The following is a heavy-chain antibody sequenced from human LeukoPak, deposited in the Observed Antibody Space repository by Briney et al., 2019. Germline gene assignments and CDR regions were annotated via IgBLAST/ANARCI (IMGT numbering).Heavy chain of an antibody. V-gene: IGHV3-74*01. D-gene: IGHD5-18*01. J-gene: IGHJ4*02. CDR1: GFTFSSYW. CDR3: ARGAPTASFY. CDR2: TNSDGSST. Sequence: PGGSLRLSCAASGFTFSSYWMHWVRQAPGKGLVWVSRTNSDGSSTSYADSVKGRFTISRDNAKNTLYLQMNSLRAEDTAVYYCARGAPTASFYWGQGTLVTVSS.